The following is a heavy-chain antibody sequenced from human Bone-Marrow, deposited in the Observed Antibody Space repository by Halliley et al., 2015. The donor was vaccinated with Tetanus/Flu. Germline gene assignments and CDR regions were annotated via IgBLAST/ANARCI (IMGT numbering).Heavy chain of an antibody. J-gene: IGHJ3*02. CDR1: GGFISTYY. CDR3: ARGPNGDDDFYM. D-gene: IGHD7-27*01. CDR2: ISYRGST. V-gene: IGHV4-59*01. Sequence: GLVKPSETLSLTCDVSGGFISTYYWTWIRQPPGKGLEWIGYISYRGSTNHNPSLQSRVTMSVYTSKNQFSLNLTSVTAADTAMYYCARGPNGDDDFYMWGQGTMVTVSS.